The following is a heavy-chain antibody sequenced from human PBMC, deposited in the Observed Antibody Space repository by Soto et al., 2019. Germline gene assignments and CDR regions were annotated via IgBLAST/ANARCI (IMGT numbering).Heavy chain of an antibody. J-gene: IGHJ4*02. CDR3: ARDRKSSYDILTGYSFPDY. CDR2: ISAYNGNT. Sequence: ASVKVSCKASGYTFTSYGISWVRQAPGQGLERMGWISAYNGNTNYAQKLQGRVTMTTDTSTSTAYMELRSLRSDDTAVYYCARDRKSSYDILTGYSFPDYWGQGTLVTVSS. CDR1: GYTFTSYG. D-gene: IGHD3-9*01. V-gene: IGHV1-18*01.